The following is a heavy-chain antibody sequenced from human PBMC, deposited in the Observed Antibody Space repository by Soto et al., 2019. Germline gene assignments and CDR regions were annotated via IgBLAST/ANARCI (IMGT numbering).Heavy chain of an antibody. J-gene: IGHJ4*02. Sequence: GGSLRLSCAASGFTFSSYGMHWVRQAPGKGLEWVAVISYDGSNKYYADSVKGRFTISRDNSKNTLYLQMNSLRAEDTAVYYCAKDTHYYDSSGYLTLDYWGQGTLVTVSS. D-gene: IGHD3-22*01. V-gene: IGHV3-30*18. CDR1: GFTFSSYG. CDR3: AKDTHYYDSSGYLTLDY. CDR2: ISYDGSNK.